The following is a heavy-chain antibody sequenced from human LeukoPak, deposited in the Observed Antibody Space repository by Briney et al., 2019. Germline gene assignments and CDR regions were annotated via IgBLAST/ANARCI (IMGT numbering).Heavy chain of an antibody. CDR2: IYSDGPT. V-gene: IGHV3-53*01. D-gene: IGHD5-24*01. CDR1: EFTVSNNN. Sequence: GGSLRLSCAASEFTVSNNNMSWVRQGLREGLEWGSVIYSDGPTYYADSVRGRFTISRDISKNTVYLQMNSLRTEDTAVYYCARGIEMAAIFFSTWGQGTLVTVSS. CDR3: ARGIEMAAIFFST. J-gene: IGHJ5*02.